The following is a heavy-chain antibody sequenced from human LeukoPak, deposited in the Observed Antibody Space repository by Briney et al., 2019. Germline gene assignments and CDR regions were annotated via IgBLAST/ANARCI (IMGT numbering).Heavy chain of an antibody. D-gene: IGHD6-19*01. V-gene: IGHV3-74*01. CDR2: INTDGTVT. Sequence: GGSLRLSCAASGFTFSKYWMLWVRQAPGKGLESVSRINTDGTVTTYADSVTGRFTVSTDNADNTMFLQMNSVRDEDTAVYYCATKQWLAPPPDSWGQGTPVTVSS. CDR3: ATKQWLAPPPDS. CDR1: GFTFSKYW. J-gene: IGHJ4*02.